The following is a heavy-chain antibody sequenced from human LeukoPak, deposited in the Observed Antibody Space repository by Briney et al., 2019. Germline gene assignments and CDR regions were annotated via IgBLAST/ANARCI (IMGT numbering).Heavy chain of an antibody. CDR3: ARVDCSSTSCSSDAFDI. D-gene: IGHD2-2*01. CDR1: GFTFGDYA. V-gene: IGHV3-30*04. CDR2: ISYDGSNK. J-gene: IGHJ3*02. Sequence: GGSLRLSCTASGFTFGDYAMSWVRQAPGKGLEWVAVISYDGSNKYYADSVKGRFTISRDNSKNTLYLQMNSLRAEDTAVYYCARVDCSSTSCSSDAFDIWGQGTMVTVSS.